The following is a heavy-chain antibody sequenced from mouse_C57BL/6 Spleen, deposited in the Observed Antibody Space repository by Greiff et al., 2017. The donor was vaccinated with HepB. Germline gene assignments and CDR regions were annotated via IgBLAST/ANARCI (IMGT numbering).Heavy chain of an antibody. J-gene: IGHJ2*01. V-gene: IGHV14-4*01. CDR1: GFNIKDDY. D-gene: IGHD2-1*01. CDR3: TSIYYGNYAYYFDY. Sequence: VHVKQSGAELVRPGASVKLSCTASGFNIKDDYMHWVKQRPEQGLEWIGWIDPENGDTEYASKFQGKATITADTSSNTAYLQLSSLTSEDTAVYYCTSIYYGNYAYYFDYWGQGTTLTVSS. CDR2: IDPENGDT.